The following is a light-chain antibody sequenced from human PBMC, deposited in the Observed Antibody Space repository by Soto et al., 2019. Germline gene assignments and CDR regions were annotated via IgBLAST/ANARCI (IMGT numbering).Light chain of an antibody. CDR1: SSNIGSNY. V-gene: IGLV1-47*01. CDR3: AAWDDSLSGVV. J-gene: IGLJ2*01. Sequence: QLVLTQPPSASGTPGQRVTISCSGSSSNIGSNYVYWYQQVPGTAPKLLIYRNIQRPSGVPDRFSGSKSGTSASLAISGLRSEDEADYYCAAWDDSLSGVVFGGGTKLTVL. CDR2: RNI.